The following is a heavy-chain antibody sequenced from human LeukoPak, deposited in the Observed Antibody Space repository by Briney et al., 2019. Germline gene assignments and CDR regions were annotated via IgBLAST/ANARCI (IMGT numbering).Heavy chain of an antibody. D-gene: IGHD4-17*01. CDR3: ARVRYGDHYFDY. Sequence: SETLSLTCTVSGGSISSYYWSWIRQPPGKGLEWIGYVYYSGSTNYNPSLKSRVTISVDTSKNQFSLKLSSVTAADTAVYYCARVRYGDHYFDYWGQGTLVTVSS. CDR1: GGSISSYY. V-gene: IGHV4-59*01. CDR2: VYYSGST. J-gene: IGHJ4*02.